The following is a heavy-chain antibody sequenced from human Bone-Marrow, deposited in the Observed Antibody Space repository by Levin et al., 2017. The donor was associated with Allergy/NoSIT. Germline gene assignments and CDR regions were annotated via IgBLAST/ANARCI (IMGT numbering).Heavy chain of an antibody. Sequence: SQTLSLPCTVSGDSIRRSYWSWLRQPPGKGLEWIGYIYYSGSTNYNPSLKSRVTISVDTSKNQFSLDLNFVTAADTAVYYCARDAQTSPTRNYGMDVWGQGTTVTVSS. CDR3: ARDAQTSPTRNYGMDV. J-gene: IGHJ6*02. CDR2: IYYSGST. V-gene: IGHV4-59*01. CDR1: GDSIRRSY.